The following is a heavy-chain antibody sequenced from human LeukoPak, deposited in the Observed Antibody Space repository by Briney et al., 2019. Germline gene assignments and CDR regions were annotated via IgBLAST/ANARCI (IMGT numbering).Heavy chain of an antibody. CDR1: GFTFSSYW. D-gene: IGHD1/OR15-1a*01. J-gene: IGHJ3*02. CDR3: ARVLYYTSWNTGAFDI. V-gene: IGHV3-74*01. CDR2: ITSDGSST. Sequence: PGGSLRLSCAASGFTFSSYWMHWVRQAPGKGLVWFSRITSDGSSTSHADSVKGRFTISRDNAKNTLYLQMNSLRAEDTAVYYCARVLYYTSWNTGAFDIWGQGTMVTVSS.